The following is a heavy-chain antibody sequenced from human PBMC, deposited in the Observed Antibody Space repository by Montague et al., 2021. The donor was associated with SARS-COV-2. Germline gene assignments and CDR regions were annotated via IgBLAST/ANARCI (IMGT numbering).Heavy chain of an antibody. D-gene: IGHD3-22*01. J-gene: IGHJ6*02. Sequence: SETLSLTCTVSGASISSSSYYWGWIRQPPGKGLEWIGSIYYSGSTYYNPSLKSRVTISVDTSKNQFSLKLSSVTAADTAVYCATEVADSSGYYYVPYYYYGMDVWGQGTTVTVSS. CDR2: IYYSGST. V-gene: IGHV4-39*01. CDR3: ATEVADSSGYYYVPYYYYGMDV. CDR1: GASISSSSYY.